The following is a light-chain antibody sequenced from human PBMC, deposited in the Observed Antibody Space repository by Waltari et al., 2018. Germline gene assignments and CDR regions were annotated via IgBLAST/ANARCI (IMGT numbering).Light chain of an antibody. CDR2: KAK. Sequence: YLQTPGLHTRILMYKAKLRSAGVPDLFCGSSLGNKAALTITGGQADDESDYYCLVYMGSGIWVFGGGTKLTVL. J-gene: IGLJ3*02. CDR3: LVYMGSGIWV. V-gene: IGLV8-61*01.